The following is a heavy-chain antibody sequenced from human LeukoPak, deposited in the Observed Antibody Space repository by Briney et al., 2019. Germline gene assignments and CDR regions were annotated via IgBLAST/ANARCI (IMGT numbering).Heavy chain of an antibody. V-gene: IGHV3-53*01. CDR1: GFTVSSNY. J-gene: IGHJ4*02. CDR2: IYSGGST. CDR3: ARSDYYYDSSGYFN. Sequence: GGSLRLSCAASGFTVSSNYMSWVRQAPGKGLEWVSVIYSGGSTYYADSVKGRFTISRDNSKNTLYLRMNSLRAEDTAVYYCARSDYYYDSSGYFNWGQGTLVTVSS. D-gene: IGHD3-22*01.